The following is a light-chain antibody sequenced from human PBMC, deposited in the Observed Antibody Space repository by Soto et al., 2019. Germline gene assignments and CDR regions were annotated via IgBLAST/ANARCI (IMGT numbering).Light chain of an antibody. Sequence: QSVLTQPASVSGSPGQSTTISCTGTSSVVGSYNLVSWYQQHPGKAPKLVIYEVSKRPSGVSNRFSGSKSGNTAPLTISGLQAEDEADYYCCSYAGSSTLVFGGGTKVTVL. V-gene: IGLV2-23*02. CDR2: EVS. J-gene: IGLJ2*01. CDR3: CSYAGSSTLV. CDR1: SSVVGSYNL.